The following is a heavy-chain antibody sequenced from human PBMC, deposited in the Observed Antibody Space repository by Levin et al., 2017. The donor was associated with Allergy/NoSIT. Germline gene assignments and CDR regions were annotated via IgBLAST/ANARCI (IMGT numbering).Heavy chain of an antibody. D-gene: IGHD3-10*01. V-gene: IGHV3-23*01. J-gene: IGHJ4*02. CDR3: AKDFIKLGWDYFDY. CDR1: GVPFSNYA. Sequence: LSLTCAASGVPFSNYAMSWVRQAPGKGLEWISGISGSGDRTYYADSVKGRFTISRDNSKNTLYLQMNSLRAEDTAIYYCAKDFIKLGWDYFDYWGQGTPVTVSS. CDR2: ISGSGDRT.